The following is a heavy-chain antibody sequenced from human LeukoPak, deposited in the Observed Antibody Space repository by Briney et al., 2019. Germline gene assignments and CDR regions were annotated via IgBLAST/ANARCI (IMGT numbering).Heavy chain of an antibody. V-gene: IGHV4-59*08. CDR2: IYYSGST. CDR1: GGSISSYY. D-gene: IGHD5-18*01. CDR3: AGVDTAMVRDY. J-gene: IGHJ4*02. Sequence: RTSETLSLTCTVSGGSISSYYWSWIRQPPGKGLEWIGYIYYSGSTNYNPSLKSRVTISVDTSKNQFSLKLSSVTAADTAVYYCAGVDTAMVRDYWGQGTLVTVSS.